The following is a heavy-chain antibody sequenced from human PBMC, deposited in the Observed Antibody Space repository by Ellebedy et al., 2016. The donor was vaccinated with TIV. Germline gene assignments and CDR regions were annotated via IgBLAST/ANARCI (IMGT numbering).Heavy chain of an antibody. CDR3: AREGIAAAGIVAFDI. Sequence: MPSETLSLTCTVSGCSISSSSYYWGWIRQPPGKGLEWIGSIYYSGSTYYNPSLKSRVTISVDTSKNQFSLKLSSVTAADTAVYYCAREGIAAAGIVAFDIWGQGTMVTVSS. J-gene: IGHJ3*02. V-gene: IGHV4-39*02. CDR1: GCSISSSSYY. D-gene: IGHD6-13*01. CDR2: IYYSGST.